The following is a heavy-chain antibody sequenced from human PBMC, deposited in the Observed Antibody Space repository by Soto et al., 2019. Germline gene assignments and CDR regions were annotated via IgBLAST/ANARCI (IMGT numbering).Heavy chain of an antibody. V-gene: IGHV4-59*01. D-gene: IGHD3-10*01. Sequence: SETLSLTCTVSGGSISHYDWSWIRQPPGKGLEWIGYIYYSGSTYYNPSLKSRVTISLDTSKNQFSLKVTSVTAADTAVYYCARRVTLWLGELSTYYFDYWGQGTPVTSPQ. CDR3: ARRVTLWLGELSTYYFDY. CDR2: IYYSGST. J-gene: IGHJ4*02. CDR1: GGSISHYD.